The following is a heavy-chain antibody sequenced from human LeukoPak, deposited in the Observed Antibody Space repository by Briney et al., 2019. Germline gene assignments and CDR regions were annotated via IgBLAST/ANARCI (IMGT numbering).Heavy chain of an antibody. Sequence: GASLRLSCAASGFTFSSYSMNWVRQAPGKGLEWVSSISSSSSYIYYADSVKGRFTISRDNAKNSLYLQMNSLRAEDTAAYYCARGYSSSSADYWGQGTLVTVSS. CDR3: ARGYSSSSADY. D-gene: IGHD6-6*01. J-gene: IGHJ4*02. V-gene: IGHV3-21*01. CDR1: GFTFSSYS. CDR2: ISSSSSYI.